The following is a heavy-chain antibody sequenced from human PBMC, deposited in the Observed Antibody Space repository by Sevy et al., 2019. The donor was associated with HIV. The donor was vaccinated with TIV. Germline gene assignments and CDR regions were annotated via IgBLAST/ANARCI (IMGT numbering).Heavy chain of an antibody. D-gene: IGHD1-1*01. CDR1: GFTSSGDH. CDR2: IYGGGST. Sequence: GGSLRLSFAATGFTSSGDHMSWVRQAPGKGLEGVSSIYGGGSTYYADYVQGRFTISRDYSKNTLYLQMNSLRAEDTAVYYCASGNNLKSFAYWGRGTLVTVSS. J-gene: IGHJ4*02. V-gene: IGHV3-53*01. CDR3: ASGNNLKSFAY.